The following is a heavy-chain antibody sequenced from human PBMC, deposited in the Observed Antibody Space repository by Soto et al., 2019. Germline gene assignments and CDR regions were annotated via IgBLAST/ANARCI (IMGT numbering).Heavy chain of an antibody. J-gene: IGHJ5*02. V-gene: IGHV3-11*01. CDR1: GFTFSDYY. CDR2: ISRDGNAI. CDR3: ARGAEMSTLTKWFDP. D-gene: IGHD1-1*01. Sequence: VQLVESGGGLVKPGGSLRISCAASGFTFSDYYMSWIRQAPGKGLEWLAYISRDGNAIFYADSVNGRFTISRDNAKNSLFRQMDDLRAEDTGMFFCARGAEMSTLTKWFDPWGQGILVTVSS.